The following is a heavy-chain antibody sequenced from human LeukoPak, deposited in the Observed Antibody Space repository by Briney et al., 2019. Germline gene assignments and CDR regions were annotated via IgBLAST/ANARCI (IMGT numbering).Heavy chain of an antibody. Sequence: GASVKVSCKASGYTFTGYYIHWVRQAPGQGLEWMGWIKPNSGDTNYAQRFQGRVTMTRDTSISTAFVELSRLRSDDTAVYYCARAPSGGTHDYWGRGTLVTVSS. CDR3: ARAPSGGTHDY. CDR2: IKPNSGDT. J-gene: IGHJ4*02. CDR1: GYTFTGYY. V-gene: IGHV1-2*02. D-gene: IGHD6-19*01.